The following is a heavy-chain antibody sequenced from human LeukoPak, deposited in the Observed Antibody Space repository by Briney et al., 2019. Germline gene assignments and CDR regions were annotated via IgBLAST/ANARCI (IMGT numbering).Heavy chain of an antibody. J-gene: IGHJ4*02. Sequence: GGSLRLSCVASGFTFSTYTMNWIRQAPGKGLEWVSGVTGAGSTYYADSVKGRFTISRDNSKSTVYLQMNGLRVEDTALYFCAKDKIVGDGRWDFDYWGQGTLVTVSS. CDR2: VTGAGST. V-gene: IGHV3-23*01. D-gene: IGHD3-10*01. CDR1: GFTFSTYT. CDR3: AKDKIVGDGRWDFDY.